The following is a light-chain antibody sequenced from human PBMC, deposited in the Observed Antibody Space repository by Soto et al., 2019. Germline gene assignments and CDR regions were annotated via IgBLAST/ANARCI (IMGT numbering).Light chain of an antibody. V-gene: IGLV2-8*01. CDR2: EVT. Sequence: QSVLTQPPSASGSPGQSVTISCTGTNSDVGGYNFVSWYQQHPGTAPKLIIYEVTKRPSGVPDRFSGSKSGSTASLTVSGLQAEDEADDYCSSYAGSNNLFVFGSGTKLTVL. CDR1: NSDVGGYNF. J-gene: IGLJ1*01. CDR3: SSYAGSNNLFV.